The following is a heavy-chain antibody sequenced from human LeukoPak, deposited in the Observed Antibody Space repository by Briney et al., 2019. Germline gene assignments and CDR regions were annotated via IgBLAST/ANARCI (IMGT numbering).Heavy chain of an antibody. CDR2: IHTSGST. Sequence: PSETLSLTCTVSGVSISSYYWSWIRQPAGKGLEWIGRIHTSGSTNYNPSLKSRVTMSVDTSKNQFSLKLSSVTAADTAVYYCAREIRGIAARPGDFDYWGQGTLVTVSS. J-gene: IGHJ4*02. V-gene: IGHV4-4*07. D-gene: IGHD6-6*01. CDR1: GVSISSYY. CDR3: AREIRGIAARPGDFDY.